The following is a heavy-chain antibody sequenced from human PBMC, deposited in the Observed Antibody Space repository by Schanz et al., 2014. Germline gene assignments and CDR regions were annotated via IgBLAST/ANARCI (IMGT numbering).Heavy chain of an antibody. J-gene: IGHJ4*02. Sequence: EVHLLESGGGLVEPGGSLRLSCATFGFSLDIFAVSWVRQAPGKGLEWVSSFNDGGVNKYYADSVKGRFTISSDNSKSTLYRQMSNLRAEDTGVYYCAKSQGSSFDSWGQGTLVTVSA. CDR2: FNDGGVNK. V-gene: IGHV3-23*01. CDR3: AKSQGSSFDS. CDR1: GFSLDIFA. D-gene: IGHD6-13*01.